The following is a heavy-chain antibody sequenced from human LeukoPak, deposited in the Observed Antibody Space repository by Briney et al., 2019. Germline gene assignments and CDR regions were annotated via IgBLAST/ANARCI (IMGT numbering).Heavy chain of an antibody. D-gene: IGHD4-17*01. CDR2: FDPEDGET. CDR3: ATDHYGDYGLYY. V-gene: IGHV1-24*01. CDR1: GYTFTDLC. Sequence: ASVKVSCKASGYTFTDLCMNWVRQAPGQGLEWMGGFDPEDGETIYAQKFQGRVTMTEDTSTDTAYMELSSLRSEDTAVYYCATDHYGDYGLYYWGQGTLVTVSS. J-gene: IGHJ4*02.